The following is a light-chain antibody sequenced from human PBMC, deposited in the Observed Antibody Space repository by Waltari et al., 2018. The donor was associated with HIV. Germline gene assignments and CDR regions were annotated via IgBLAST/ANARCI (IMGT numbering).Light chain of an antibody. CDR1: KSINNY. CDR3: RQYANLPLGGT. V-gene: IGKV1-33*01. J-gene: IGKJ2*01. Sequence: DIPMTQSPSSLSASVGDRVPITCQANKSINNYLNWYQQKPGKAPKLLIYDASNLESGVPSRFSGSGSGTNFTFTINSLQPEDFASYYCRQYANLPLGGTFGQGTKLDIK. CDR2: DAS.